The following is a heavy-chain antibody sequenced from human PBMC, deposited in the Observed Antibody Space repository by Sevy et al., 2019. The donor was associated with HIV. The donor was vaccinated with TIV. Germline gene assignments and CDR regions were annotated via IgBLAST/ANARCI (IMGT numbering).Heavy chain of an antibody. J-gene: IGHJ6*02. CDR1: GDTISGYY. CDR3: ARGAPNYYYAMDV. V-gene: IGHV4-59*01. CDR2: IYYSRST. Sequence: SETLSLTCTVSGDTISGYYWNWIRQPPGKGLEWIGYIYYSRSTTYNPSLKNRVTISKDTSKNQISLNMNSVTAADTAVYYCARGAPNYYYAMDVWGQGTTVTVSS.